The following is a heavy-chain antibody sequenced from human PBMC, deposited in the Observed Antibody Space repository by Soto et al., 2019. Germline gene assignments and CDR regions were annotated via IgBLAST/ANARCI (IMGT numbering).Heavy chain of an antibody. J-gene: IGHJ6*02. Sequence: GGSLRLSCAASGFTFSSYGMHWVRQAPGQGLERVAVIWYDGSNKYYADSVTGRFTISRDNSKNTLYLQMNSLRAEDTAVYYCASMIARGVIITHYYGMDVWGQGTTVTVSS. V-gene: IGHV3-33*01. CDR2: IWYDGSNK. CDR3: ASMIARGVIITHYYGMDV. D-gene: IGHD3-10*01. CDR1: GFTFSSYG.